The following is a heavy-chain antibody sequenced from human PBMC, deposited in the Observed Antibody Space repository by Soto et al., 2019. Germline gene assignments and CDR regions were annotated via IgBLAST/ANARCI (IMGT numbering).Heavy chain of an antibody. J-gene: IGHJ6*02. CDR2: IYYSGST. D-gene: IGHD2-21*02. CDR3: ATSPRSVVVTATPYYYGMDV. Sequence: SETLSLTCTVSGGSISSGGYYWSWIRQHPGKGLEWIGYIYYSGSTYYNPSLKSRVTISVDTSKNQFSLKLSSVTAADTAVYYCATSPRSVVVTATPYYYGMDVWGQGTTVTVSS. V-gene: IGHV4-31*03. CDR1: GGSISSGGYY.